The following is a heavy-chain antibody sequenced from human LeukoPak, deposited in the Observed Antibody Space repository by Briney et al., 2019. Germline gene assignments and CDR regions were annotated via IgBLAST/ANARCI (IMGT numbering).Heavy chain of an antibody. CDR1: GFTFSSYG. Sequence: GGSLRLSWAASGFTFSSYGMHWVRRAPGKGLEWVSAISGSGGSTYYADSVKGRFTISRDNSKNTLYLQMNSLRAEDTAVYYCAKDDTYYYDSSGYLGWGQGTLVTVSS. V-gene: IGHV3-23*01. CDR2: ISGSGGST. D-gene: IGHD3-22*01. CDR3: AKDDTYYYDSSGYLG. J-gene: IGHJ4*02.